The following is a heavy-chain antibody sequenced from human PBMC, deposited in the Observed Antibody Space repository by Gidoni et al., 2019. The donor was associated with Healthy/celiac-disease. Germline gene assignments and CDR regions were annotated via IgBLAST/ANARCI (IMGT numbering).Heavy chain of an antibody. CDR2: INPNSGGT. J-gene: IGHJ5*02. V-gene: IGHV1-2*02. CDR3: AREFYGYDVAGWFDP. CDR1: GYTFTGYY. Sequence: QVQLVQSGAEVKKPGASVKVSCKASGYTFTGYYMHWVRQAPGQGLEWMGWINPNSGGTNYAQKFQGRVTMTRDTSISTAYMELSRLRSDDTAVYYCAREFYGYDVAGWFDPWGQGTLVTVSS. D-gene: IGHD5-12*01.